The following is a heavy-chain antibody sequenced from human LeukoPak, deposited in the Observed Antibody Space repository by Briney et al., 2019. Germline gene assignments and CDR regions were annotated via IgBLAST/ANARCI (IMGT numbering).Heavy chain of an antibody. CDR3: ANLKQQLDDFDY. CDR2: ISDSGSST. J-gene: IGHJ4*02. D-gene: IGHD6-13*01. V-gene: IGHV3-23*01. Sequence: GGSLRLSCAASGFTFDRFTIHWVRQAPGKGLEWVSAISDSGSSTYYADSVKGRFTISRDNSRNTLSLQMNSLRAEDTAVYYCANLKQQLDDFDYWGQGTLVTVSS. CDR1: GFTFDRFT.